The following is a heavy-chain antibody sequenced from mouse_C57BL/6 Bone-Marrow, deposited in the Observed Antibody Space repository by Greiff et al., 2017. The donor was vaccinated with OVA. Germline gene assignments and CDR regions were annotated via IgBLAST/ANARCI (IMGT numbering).Heavy chain of an antibody. J-gene: IGHJ4*01. CDR1: GYTFTSYG. CDR3: ARDPFYYAMDY. Sequence: VMLVESGAELARPGASVKLSCKASGYTFTSYGISWVKQRTGQGLEWIGEIYPRSGNTYYNEKFKGKATLTADKSSSTAYMELRSLTSEDSAVYFCARDPFYYAMDYWGQGTSVTVSS. V-gene: IGHV1-81*01. CDR2: IYPRSGNT.